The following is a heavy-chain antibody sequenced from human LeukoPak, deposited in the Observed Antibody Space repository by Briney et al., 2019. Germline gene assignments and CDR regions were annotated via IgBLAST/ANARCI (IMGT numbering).Heavy chain of an antibody. CDR2: INPNSGGT. CDR1: GYTFTGYY. CDR3: AREGGYNPGAFDI. Sequence: ASVKVSCKASGYTFTGYYMHWVRQAPGQGLERMGWINPNSGGTNYAQKFQGRVTMTRDTSISTAYMELSRLRSDDTAVYYCAREGGYNPGAFDIWGQGTMVTVSS. V-gene: IGHV1-2*02. J-gene: IGHJ3*02. D-gene: IGHD5-24*01.